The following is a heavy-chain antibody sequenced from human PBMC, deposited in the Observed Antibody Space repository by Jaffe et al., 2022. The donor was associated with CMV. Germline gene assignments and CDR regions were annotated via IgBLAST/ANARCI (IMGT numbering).Heavy chain of an antibody. CDR3: ARVPNYYEPDRHSFDV. D-gene: IGHD3-22*01. CDR1: GFPFNAYG. J-gene: IGHJ3*01. V-gene: IGHV3-23*04. Sequence: EAQLVESGGGVVQPGGSLRLSCAASGFPFNAYGMTWVRQAAGKGLEWVADISSGNENFYYAGSVDGRFTISRDNSRNVLYLLMKGLRVDDTALYYCARVPNYYEPDRHSFDVWGQGTMVTVSS. CDR2: ISSGNENF.